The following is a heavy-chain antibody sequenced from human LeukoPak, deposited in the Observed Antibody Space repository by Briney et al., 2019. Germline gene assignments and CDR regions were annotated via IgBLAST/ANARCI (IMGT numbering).Heavy chain of an antibody. D-gene: IGHD1-26*01. CDR1: GDSVSSNSVA. V-gene: IGHV6-1*01. J-gene: IGHJ4*02. CDR2: TYYRSKWYN. Sequence: SQTLSLTCAISGDSVSSNSVAWNWIRQSPSRGLEWLGRTYYRSKWYNDYAVSVKSRITINPDTSKNQFSLHLNSVTPEDTAVYYCGRSAGSGSYYGVGVDYWGQGTLVTVSS. CDR3: GRSAGSGSYYGVGVDY.